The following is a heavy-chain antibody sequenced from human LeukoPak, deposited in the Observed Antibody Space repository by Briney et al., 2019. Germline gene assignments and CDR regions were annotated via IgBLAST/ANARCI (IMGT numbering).Heavy chain of an antibody. CDR1: GGSISIYY. V-gene: IGHV4-59*12. CDR3: ARDDAFDI. CDR2: IYYSGST. J-gene: IGHJ3*02. Sequence: SETLSLTCTVSGGSISIYYWSWIRQPPGKGLEWIGYIYYSGSTNYNPSLKSRVTMSVDTSKNQFSLKLSSVTAADTAVYYCARDDAFDIWGQGTMVTVSS.